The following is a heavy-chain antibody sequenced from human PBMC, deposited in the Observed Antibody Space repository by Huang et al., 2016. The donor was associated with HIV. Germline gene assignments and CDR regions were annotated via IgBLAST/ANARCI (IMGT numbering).Heavy chain of an antibody. Sequence: EVQLVQSGAEVKKPGESLKISCKGSGYSFTRYWIGWVRQMHGKGLAWMVIIYPGDSETRYSPSFQGQVTISADKSISTAYLQWSSLKASDTAMYYCARLSTTWYFDYWGQGTLVTVSS. V-gene: IGHV5-51*01. CDR1: GYSFTRYW. D-gene: IGHD1-1*01. CDR2: IYPGDSET. CDR3: ARLSTTWYFDY. J-gene: IGHJ4*02.